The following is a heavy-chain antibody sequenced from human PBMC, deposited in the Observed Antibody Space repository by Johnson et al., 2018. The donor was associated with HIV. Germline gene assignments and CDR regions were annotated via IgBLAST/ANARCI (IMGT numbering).Heavy chain of an antibody. Sequence: VQLVESGGGVLRPGGSLRLSCEGFGFIFDDYGLNWVRQAPGKGLEWVSAISGSGGSTYYADSVKGRFTISRDNSKNTLYLQMNSLRAEDTAVYYCARGLVVPAWGQGTMVTVSS. D-gene: IGHD2-2*01. CDR1: GFIFDDYG. CDR3: ARGLVVPA. V-gene: IGHV3-23*04. J-gene: IGHJ3*01. CDR2: ISGSGGST.